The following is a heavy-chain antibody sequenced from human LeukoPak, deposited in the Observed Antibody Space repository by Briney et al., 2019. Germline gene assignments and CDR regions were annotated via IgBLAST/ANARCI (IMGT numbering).Heavy chain of an antibody. CDR2: INHSGGT. Sequence: SGPRSLTCTLSRDCLKHSYWIGLRRPRGKRLKWIGEINHSGGTQYNPFLWSRLNISIDTSRNKFFLQLTSVTAADTGDDFCFQVSDSITSFGGAISYFDYWGQGALVTASS. D-gene: IGHD3-16*02. J-gene: IGHJ4*02. V-gene: IGHV4-34*01. CDR1: RDCLKHSY. CDR3: FQVSDSITSFGGAISYFDY.